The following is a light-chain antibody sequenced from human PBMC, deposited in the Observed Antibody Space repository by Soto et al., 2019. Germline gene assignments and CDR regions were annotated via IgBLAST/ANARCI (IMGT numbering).Light chain of an antibody. CDR2: DAS. CDR1: QSVSSY. J-gene: IGKJ1*01. Sequence: EIVLTQSPAILSMSPGERATLACRASQSVSSYFAWYQQKPGQAPRLLISDASNRATGVPARFSGSGSGTDFTLTIRSLEPEDFAVYYCQQRRYWPVTFGQGTKVEIK. V-gene: IGKV3-11*01. CDR3: QQRRYWPVT.